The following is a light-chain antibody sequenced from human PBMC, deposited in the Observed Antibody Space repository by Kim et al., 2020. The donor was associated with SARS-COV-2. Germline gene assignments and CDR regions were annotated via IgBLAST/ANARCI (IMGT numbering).Light chain of an antibody. CDR2: SNN. V-gene: IGLV1-44*01. Sequence: QSVLTQPPSASGTPGQRVTISCSGSSSNIGSNTVNWYQQLPATAPKLLIYSNNQRPSGVPDRFSGSKSATSASLAISGLQSEDEADYYCAAWDDSLNGVVFGGGTQLTVL. CDR1: SSNIGSNT. J-gene: IGLJ2*01. CDR3: AAWDDSLNGVV.